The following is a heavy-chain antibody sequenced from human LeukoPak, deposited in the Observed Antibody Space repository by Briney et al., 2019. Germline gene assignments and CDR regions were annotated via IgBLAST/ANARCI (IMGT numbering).Heavy chain of an antibody. CDR2: INHSGST. J-gene: IGHJ4*02. D-gene: IGHD3-22*01. CDR3: ARGREDYYDSSGYYDIDY. Sequence: GSLRLSCAASGFTFSSYWMSWVRQPPGKELEWIGEINHSGSTNYNPSLKSRVTISVDTSKNQFSLKLSSVTAADTAVYYCARGREDYYDSSGYYDIDYWGQGTLVTVSS. V-gene: IGHV4-34*01. CDR1: GFTFSSYW.